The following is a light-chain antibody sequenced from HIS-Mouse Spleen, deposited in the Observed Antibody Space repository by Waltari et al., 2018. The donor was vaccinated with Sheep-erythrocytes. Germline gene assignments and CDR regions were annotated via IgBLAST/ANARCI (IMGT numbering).Light chain of an antibody. J-gene: IGLJ1*01. V-gene: IGLV2-11*01. CDR1: SSDVGGYNY. CDR2: DVS. Sequence: QSALTQPRSVSGSPGQSVTISCTGTSSDVGGYNYVSWYQQHPGKAPKLMIYDVSKRPSRVPDRFSGSKSGNPASLTISGLQAEDEADYYCCSYAGSYNHVFATGTKVTVL. CDR3: CSYAGSYNHV.